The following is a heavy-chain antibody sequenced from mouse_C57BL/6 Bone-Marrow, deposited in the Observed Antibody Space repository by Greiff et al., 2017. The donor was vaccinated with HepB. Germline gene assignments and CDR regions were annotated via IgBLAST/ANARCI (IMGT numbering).Heavy chain of an antibody. CDR2: IWSGGRT. Sequence: QVQLQQSGPGLVQPSQSLSITCTVSGFSLTSYGVHWVRQSPGKGLEWLGVIWSGGRTEYNAAFISRLRISKDNSKSQVFFKMNSLQADDKAIYYCARESTTVVGAMDYWGQGTSVTVSS. CDR3: ARESTTVVGAMDY. J-gene: IGHJ4*01. V-gene: IGHV2-2*01. CDR1: GFSLTSYG. D-gene: IGHD1-1*01.